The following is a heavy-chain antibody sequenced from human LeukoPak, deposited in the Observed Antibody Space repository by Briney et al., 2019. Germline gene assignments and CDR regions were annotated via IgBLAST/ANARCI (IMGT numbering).Heavy chain of an antibody. CDR3: ARGPLIAAAGTW. CDR2: ISGSGGST. D-gene: IGHD6-13*01. J-gene: IGHJ4*02. Sequence: PGGSLRLSCAASGFTFSSYAVSWVRQAPGKGLECVSLISGSGGSTYYADSVKGRFTISRDNSKNTLYLQMNSLRAEDTAVYYCARGPLIAAAGTWWGQGTLVTVSS. CDR1: GFTFSSYA. V-gene: IGHV3-23*01.